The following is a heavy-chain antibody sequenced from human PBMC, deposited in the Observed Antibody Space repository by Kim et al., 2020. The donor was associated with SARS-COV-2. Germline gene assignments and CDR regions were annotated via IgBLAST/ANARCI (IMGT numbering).Heavy chain of an antibody. CDR2: INAGNGNT. V-gene: IGHV1-3*01. CDR1: GYTFTSYA. Sequence: ASVKVSCKASGYTFTSYAMHWVRQAPGQRLEWMGWINAGNGNTKYSQKFQGRVTITRDTSASTAYMELSSLRSEDTAVYYCARELEYGDYLGINYYYGMDVWGQGTTVTVSS. J-gene: IGHJ6*02. CDR3: ARELEYGDYLGINYYYGMDV. D-gene: IGHD4-17*01.